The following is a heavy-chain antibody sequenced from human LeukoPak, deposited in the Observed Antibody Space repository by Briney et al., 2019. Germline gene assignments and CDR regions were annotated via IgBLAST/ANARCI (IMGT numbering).Heavy chain of an antibody. CDR3: ARQGSSSGWYGGRAGYFDY. J-gene: IGHJ4*02. CDR2: IYPGDSDT. Sequence: GESLKISCKGSEYNFTSYWIGWVRQMPGKGLEWMGIIYPGDSDTRYSPSFQGQVTISADKSISTAYLQWSSLKASDTAMYYCARQGSSSGWYGGRAGYFDYWGQGTLVTVSP. D-gene: IGHD6-19*01. CDR1: EYNFTSYW. V-gene: IGHV5-51*01.